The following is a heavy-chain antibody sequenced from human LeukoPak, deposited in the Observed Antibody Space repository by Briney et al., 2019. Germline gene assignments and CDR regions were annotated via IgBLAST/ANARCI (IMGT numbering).Heavy chain of an antibody. V-gene: IGHV4-38-2*02. D-gene: IGHD1-26*01. CDR3: ARDVSWDESFQR. Sequence: SETLSLTCTVAGFSISKGFYWGWVRQPPGKGLEFIATIYYDGTSHYNPSLESRATISVDTSRNQFSLKRTSVTAADTAVYYCARDVSWDESFQRWGQGTLVTVSS. CDR2: IYYDGTS. J-gene: IGHJ1*01. CDR1: GFSISKGFY.